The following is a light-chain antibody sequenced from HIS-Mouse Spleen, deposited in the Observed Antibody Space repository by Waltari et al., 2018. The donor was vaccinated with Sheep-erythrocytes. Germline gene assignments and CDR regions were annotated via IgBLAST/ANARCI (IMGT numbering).Light chain of an antibody. CDR2: EVS. J-gene: IGLJ3*02. V-gene: IGLV2-8*01. Sequence: QSALTQPPSASGSPGQSVTISCTGTSIDVGGYNSVPWYQQHPGKAPKLMIYEVSKRPSGVPDRFSGSKSGNTASLTVSGLQAEDEADYYCSSYAGSNNWVFGGGTKLTVL. CDR3: SSYAGSNNWV. CDR1: SIDVGGYNS.